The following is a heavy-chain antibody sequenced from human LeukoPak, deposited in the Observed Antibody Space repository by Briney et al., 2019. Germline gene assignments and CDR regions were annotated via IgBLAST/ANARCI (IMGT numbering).Heavy chain of an antibody. CDR1: GFTFSSYT. V-gene: IGHV3-23*01. D-gene: IGHD7-27*01. Sequence: GGSLRLSCTASGFTFSSYTMTWVRQAPGKGLKWVSTITTGDGNTYYADSVKGRLTVSRDDSKNTLYLQMNSLRAEDTAVYYCAKDGGLWVSAHWGDSWGRGTLVTVSS. CDR3: AKDGGLWVSAHWGDS. J-gene: IGHJ4*02. CDR2: ITTGDGNT.